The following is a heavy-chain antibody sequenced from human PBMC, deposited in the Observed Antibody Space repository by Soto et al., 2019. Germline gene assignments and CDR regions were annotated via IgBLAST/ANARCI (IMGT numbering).Heavy chain of an antibody. CDR3: VRDTMRASAAASLDY. Sequence: PGGSLRLSCAASGFTFSTYEFNWVRQAPGRGLEWISYISVSGNIIKHAESVKGRFTISRDNAENSLHLHMSNLRVDDTALYFCVRDTMRASAAASLDYWGQGTQVTVSS. J-gene: IGHJ4*02. CDR2: ISVSGNII. CDR1: GFTFSTYE. D-gene: IGHD2-2*01. V-gene: IGHV3-48*03.